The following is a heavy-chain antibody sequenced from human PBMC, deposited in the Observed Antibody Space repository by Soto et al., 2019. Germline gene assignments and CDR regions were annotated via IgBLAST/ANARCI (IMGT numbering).Heavy chain of an antibody. CDR2: INPSGGST. D-gene: IGHD3-3*01. Sequence: ASVKVSCKASGYTFTSYYMYWVRQSPGQGLEWMGIINPSGGSTSYAQKFQGRVTMTRDTSTSTVYMELSSLRSEDTAVYSCARSLTIFGVVIPGYWGQGTLVTVSS. CDR1: GYTFTSYY. CDR3: ARSLTIFGVVIPGY. J-gene: IGHJ4*02. V-gene: IGHV1-46*01.